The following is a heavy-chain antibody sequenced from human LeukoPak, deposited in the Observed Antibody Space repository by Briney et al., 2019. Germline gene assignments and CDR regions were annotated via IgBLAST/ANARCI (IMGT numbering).Heavy chain of an antibody. V-gene: IGHV4-59*01. D-gene: IGHD4-17*01. J-gene: IGHJ3*02. CDR3: ARDILPSAYGDYEGDAFDI. CDR2: IYYSGST. Sequence: SETLSLTCTVSGGSISSYYWSWIRQPPGKGLEWIGYIYYSGSTNYNPSLKSRVTISVDTSKNQFSLKLSSVTAADTAVYYCARDILPSAYGDYEGDAFDIWGQGTMVTVSS. CDR1: GGSISSYY.